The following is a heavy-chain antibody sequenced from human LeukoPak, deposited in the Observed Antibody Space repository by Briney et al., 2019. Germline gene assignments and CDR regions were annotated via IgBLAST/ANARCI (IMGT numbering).Heavy chain of an antibody. Sequence: SETLSLTCTVSGISITSSSYYWAWIRQPPGKGLEWIGSIYYSGSTYYNPSLKSRVTISVDTSKNQFSLKLSSVTAADTAVYYCASLMYISGWPLDYWGQGTLVTVSS. J-gene: IGHJ4*02. CDR3: ASLMYISGWPLDY. D-gene: IGHD6-19*01. V-gene: IGHV4-39*01. CDR1: GISITSSSYY. CDR2: IYYSGST.